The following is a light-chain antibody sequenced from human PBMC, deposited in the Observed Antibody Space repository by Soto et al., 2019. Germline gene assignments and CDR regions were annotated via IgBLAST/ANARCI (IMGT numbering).Light chain of an antibody. CDR1: SSDIGGYNY. CDR2: EVS. J-gene: IGLJ2*01. CDR3: SSYTSSSTPHVV. Sequence: QSVLTQAASVSGSPGQSITISCTGTSSDIGGYNYVSWFQQHPGKAPKLMIYEVSNRPSGVSNRFSGSKSGNTASLTISGLQAEDEADYYCSSYTSSSTPHVVFGGGTKVTV. V-gene: IGLV2-14*01.